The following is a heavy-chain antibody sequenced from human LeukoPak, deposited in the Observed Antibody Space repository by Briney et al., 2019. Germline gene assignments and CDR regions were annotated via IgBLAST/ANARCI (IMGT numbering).Heavy chain of an antibody. CDR3: ANAGPYYYDSSGYFDY. CDR2: IRYDGSNK. J-gene: IGHJ4*02. Sequence: PGGSLRLSCAASGFTFSSYGMHWVRQAPGKGLEGLAFIRYDGSNKYYADSVKGRFTISRDNSENTLYLQMNSLRAEDTAVYYCANAGPYYYDSSGYFDYWGQGTLVTVSS. CDR1: GFTFSSYG. D-gene: IGHD3-22*01. V-gene: IGHV3-30*02.